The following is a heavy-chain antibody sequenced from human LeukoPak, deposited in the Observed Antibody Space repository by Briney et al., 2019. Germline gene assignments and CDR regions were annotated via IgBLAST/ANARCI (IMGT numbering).Heavy chain of an antibody. Sequence: GGSLRLSCAASGFTFSSYWMSWVRQAPGKGLEWVANIKHDGSEKNYADSVKGRFTISRDNSKNTLYLQMNSLRAEDTAVYYCAKDKESSYYYYYGMDVWGQGTTVTVSS. CDR3: AKDKESSYYYYYGMDV. J-gene: IGHJ6*02. V-gene: IGHV3-7*03. CDR1: GFTFSSYW. CDR2: IKHDGSEK. D-gene: IGHD3-10*01.